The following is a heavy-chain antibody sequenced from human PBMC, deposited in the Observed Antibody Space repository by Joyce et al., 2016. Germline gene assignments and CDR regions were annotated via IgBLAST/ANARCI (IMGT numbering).Heavy chain of an antibody. CDR3: ARPPRGTTSKFDY. D-gene: IGHD1-1*01. Sequence: EVQLVQSGAVVKKPGDSLKISCMASGYSFSDFWIGWGRQMPGKGLEWMGVIYPGDSETKYSPSFEGQVTISADRSLGTAYRQWNSLEASDSAMYYCARPPRGTTSKFDYWGQGTLVTVSS. V-gene: IGHV5-51*01. CDR1: GYSFSDFW. J-gene: IGHJ4*02. CDR2: IYPGDSET.